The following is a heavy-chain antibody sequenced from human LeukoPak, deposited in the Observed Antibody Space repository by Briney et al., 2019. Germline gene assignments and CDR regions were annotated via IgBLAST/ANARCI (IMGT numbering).Heavy chain of an antibody. CDR3: ARSIAAAGTDAFDI. CDR2: IWYDGSNK. CDR1: GFTFSSYG. V-gene: IGHV3-33*01. J-gene: IGHJ3*02. Sequence: GGTLRLSCAASGFTFSSYGMHWVRQAPGKGLEWVAVIWYDGSNKYYADSVKGRFTISRDNSKNTLYLQMNSLRAEDTAVYYCARSIAAAGTDAFDIWGQGTMVTVSS. D-gene: IGHD6-13*01.